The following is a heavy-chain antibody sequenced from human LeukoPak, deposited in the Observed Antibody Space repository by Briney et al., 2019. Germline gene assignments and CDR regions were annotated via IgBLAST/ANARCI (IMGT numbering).Heavy chain of an antibody. Sequence: SETLSLTCAVSGGSISSSNWWSWVRQPPGKGLEWIGEIYHSGSTNYNPSLKSRVTISVDKSKNQFSLKLSSVTAADPAVYYCARVSGQQLVRRFDYWGQGTLVTVSS. CDR1: GGSISSSNW. CDR2: IYHSGST. CDR3: ARVSGQQLVRRFDY. D-gene: IGHD6-13*01. J-gene: IGHJ4*02. V-gene: IGHV4-4*02.